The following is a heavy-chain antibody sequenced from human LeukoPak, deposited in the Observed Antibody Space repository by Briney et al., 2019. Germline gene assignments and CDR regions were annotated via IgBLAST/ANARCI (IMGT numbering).Heavy chain of an antibody. CDR2: ISAYNGNT. J-gene: IGHJ4*02. Sequence: ASVKVSCKASGYTFTSYGISWVRQAPGQGLEWMGWISAYNGNTNYAQKLQGRVTMTTDTSMSTAYMELRSLRSDDTAVYYCARDRGTGYSSGWSDYWGQGTLVTVSS. CDR3: ARDRGTGYSSGWSDY. D-gene: IGHD6-19*01. CDR1: GYTFTSYG. V-gene: IGHV1-18*04.